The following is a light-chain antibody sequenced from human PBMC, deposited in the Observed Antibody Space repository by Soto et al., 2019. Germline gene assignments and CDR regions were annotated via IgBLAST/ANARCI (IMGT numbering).Light chain of an antibody. Sequence: ETVMTQSPVTLAASPGDRVTLSCGASQSVSTNLAWYQQKPGQAPRLLIYGAFNRATGIPARFSGSGSGTDFTLTISSLEPEDFAVYYCQQRSNWPPLTFGGGTKVDI. CDR2: GAF. V-gene: IGKV3-11*01. CDR1: QSVSTN. CDR3: QQRSNWPPLT. J-gene: IGKJ4*01.